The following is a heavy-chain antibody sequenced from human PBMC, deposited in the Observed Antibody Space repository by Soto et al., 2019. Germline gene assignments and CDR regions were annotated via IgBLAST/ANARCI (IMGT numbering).Heavy chain of an antibody. J-gene: IGHJ2*01. V-gene: IGHV4-59*08. D-gene: IGHD6-19*01. CDR3: ARLGAVAGGGPSYWYFDR. Sequence: QVQLQESGPGLVKPSETLSLTCTVSGGSMSGDYWSWIRQPPGKELEWIGYVYYSGSTNYSPSLKSRITISVDTSKNQFSLRLSSVTAADTAVYYCARLGAVAGGGPSYWYFDRWGRGTLVTVSS. CDR1: GGSMSGDY. CDR2: VYYSGST.